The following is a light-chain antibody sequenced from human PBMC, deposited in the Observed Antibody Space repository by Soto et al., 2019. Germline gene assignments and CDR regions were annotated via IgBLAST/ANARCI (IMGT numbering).Light chain of an antibody. CDR2: GTS. J-gene: IGKJ2*01. Sequence: EIVMTQSPVTLSVSPRERAALSCRASQNVGSNFAWYQQRPGQAPRVLIYGTSTRATGVPARFSGSGSGTDFTLTISSLQSEDFAVYYCQQYNNWPYTFGQGTRLEIK. CDR1: QNVGSN. V-gene: IGKV3-15*01. CDR3: QQYNNWPYT.